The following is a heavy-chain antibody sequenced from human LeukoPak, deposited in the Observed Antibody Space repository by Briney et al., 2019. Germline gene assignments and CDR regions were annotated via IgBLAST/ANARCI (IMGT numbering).Heavy chain of an antibody. CDR2: IRGSDGST. J-gene: IGHJ4*02. D-gene: IGHD4-17*01. CDR1: GFTFSSYA. CDR3: AKDVYGDYGGLDY. V-gene: IGHV3-23*01. Sequence: GGSLRLSCAASGFTFSSYAMSWVRQAPGKGLEWVSSIRGSDGSTYYADSVKGRFAISRDNSKNRLYLQMNRLRAEDTAVYYCAKDVYGDYGGLDYWGQGTLVTVSS.